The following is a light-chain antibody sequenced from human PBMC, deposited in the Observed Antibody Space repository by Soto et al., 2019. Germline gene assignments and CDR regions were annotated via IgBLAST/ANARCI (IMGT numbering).Light chain of an antibody. CDR3: SSYTTSTTRA. V-gene: IGLV2-14*03. CDR2: EVS. J-gene: IGLJ1*01. Sequence: QSVLAQPASVSGSPGQSITISCTGTSSDVGAYDFVSWYQQHPDKAPKLMIYEVSNRPSGVSYRFSGSKSVNTATLTISGLQAEDEADHYCSSYTTSTTRAFGTGTKVTVL. CDR1: SSDVGAYDF.